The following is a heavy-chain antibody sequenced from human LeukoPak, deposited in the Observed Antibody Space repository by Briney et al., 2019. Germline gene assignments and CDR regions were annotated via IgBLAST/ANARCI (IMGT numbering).Heavy chain of an antibody. J-gene: IGHJ6*03. Sequence: SVKVSCKASRCAFTRAAVSWVRQAPGQGLEWMGCVLPLSGTANYAQKFQGRVTITADESTNTAYMELNSLTFQDTAVYYCATPQMSYYGSVTHYSYYYVDVWGRGTAVTVSS. V-gene: IGHV1-69*01. CDR3: ATPQMSYYGSVTHYSYYYVDV. CDR1: RCAFTRAA. CDR2: VLPLSGTA. D-gene: IGHD3-10*01.